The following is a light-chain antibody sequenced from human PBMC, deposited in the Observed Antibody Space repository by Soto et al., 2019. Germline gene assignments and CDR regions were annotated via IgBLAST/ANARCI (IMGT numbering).Light chain of an antibody. J-gene: IGLJ1*01. Sequence: QSALTQPRSVSGSAGQSVTISCTGTSSDVGGYNYVSWYQQHPGKAPKLMIYDVSKRPSGVPDRFSGSKSGNTASLTISGLQAEDEADYYCCSYAGSYTEVFGTGTKLTVL. V-gene: IGLV2-11*01. CDR3: CSYAGSYTEV. CDR1: SSDVGGYNY. CDR2: DVS.